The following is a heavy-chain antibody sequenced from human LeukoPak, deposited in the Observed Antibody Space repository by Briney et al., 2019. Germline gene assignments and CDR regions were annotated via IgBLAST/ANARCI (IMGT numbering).Heavy chain of an antibody. V-gene: IGHV3-23*01. CDR2: ISGSGGST. CDR3: AKERSSDSGWYYFDY. D-gene: IGHD6-19*01. Sequence: PGGSLRLSCAASGFAFSSYAMSWVRQAPGKGLEWVSAISGSGGSTYYADSVKGRFTISRDNSKNTLYLQMNSLRAEDTAVYYCAKERSSDSGWYYFDYWGQGTLVTVSS. CDR1: GFAFSSYA. J-gene: IGHJ4*02.